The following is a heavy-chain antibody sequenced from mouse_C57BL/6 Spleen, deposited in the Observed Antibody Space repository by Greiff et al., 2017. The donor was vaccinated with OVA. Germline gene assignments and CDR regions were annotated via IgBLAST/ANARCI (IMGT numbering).Heavy chain of an antibody. V-gene: IGHV1-53*01. J-gene: IGHJ2*01. D-gene: IGHD2-3*01. CDR2: INPSNGGT. CDR1: GYTFTSYW. CDR3: ARGGLYDGYYEGY. Sequence: QVQLQQPGTELVKPGASVKLSCKASGYTFTSYWLHWVKQRPGQGLEWIGNINPSNGGTNYNEKFKSKATLTVDKSSSTAYMQLSSLTSEDSAVYYCARGGLYDGYYEGYWGQGTTLTVSS.